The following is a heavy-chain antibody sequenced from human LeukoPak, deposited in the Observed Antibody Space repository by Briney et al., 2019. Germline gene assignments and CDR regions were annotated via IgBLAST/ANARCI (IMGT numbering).Heavy chain of an antibody. CDR1: NGPINTYQ. V-gene: IGHV4-59*01. J-gene: IGHJ5*02. CDR2: IHYSGSA. Sequence: SETLSLTCTVSNGPINTYQWSWIRQPPGKGLEWIGNIHYSGSANYNPSLKSRVTISVDTSKNQFSLKLSPLTAADTAVYYCARGIVVVPAAMFDPWGQGTLVTVSS. D-gene: IGHD2-2*01. CDR3: ARGIVVVPAAMFDP.